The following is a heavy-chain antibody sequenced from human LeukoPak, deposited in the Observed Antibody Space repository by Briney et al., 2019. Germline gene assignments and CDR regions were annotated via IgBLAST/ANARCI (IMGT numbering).Heavy chain of an antibody. Sequence: SQTLSLTCALSGDSVSSNSAAWNWLRQSPSRGLEWLGSAYYRSKWYNDYAVSVKSRITINPDTSKNQFSLELNSVTPEDTAVYYCARDSGIAVADFVDYWGQGTLVTVSS. CDR1: GDSVSSNSAA. J-gene: IGHJ4*02. V-gene: IGHV6-1*01. CDR2: AYYRSKWYN. D-gene: IGHD6-19*01. CDR3: ARDSGIAVADFVDY.